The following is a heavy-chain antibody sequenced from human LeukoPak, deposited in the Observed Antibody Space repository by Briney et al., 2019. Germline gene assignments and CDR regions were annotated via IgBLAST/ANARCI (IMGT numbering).Heavy chain of an antibody. CDR1: GYTFTGYY. D-gene: IGHD6-13*01. V-gene: IGHV1-2*04. CDR2: INPNSGGT. J-gene: IGHJ4*02. CDR3: AIVKVAAGNYYFDY. Sequence: ASVKVPCKASGYTFTGYYMHWVRQAPGQGLEWMGWINPNSGGTNYAQKFQGWVTMTRDTSISTAYMELSRLRSDDTAVYYCAIVKVAAGNYYFDYWGQGTLVTVSS.